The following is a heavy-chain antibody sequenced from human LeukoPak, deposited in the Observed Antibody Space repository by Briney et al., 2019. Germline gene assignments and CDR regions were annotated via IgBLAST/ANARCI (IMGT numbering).Heavy chain of an antibody. V-gene: IGHV3-48*01. CDR2: ISSSSSTI. Sequence: PGGSLRLSCAASGFTFSIYSMNWVRQAPGKGLEWVSYISSSSSTIHYADSVKGRFTISRDNSKNTLYLQMNSLRAEDTAVYYCAKDPGDYYYYMDVWGKGTTVTISS. D-gene: IGHD2-15*01. CDR3: AKDPGDYYYYMDV. CDR1: GFTFSIYS. J-gene: IGHJ6*03.